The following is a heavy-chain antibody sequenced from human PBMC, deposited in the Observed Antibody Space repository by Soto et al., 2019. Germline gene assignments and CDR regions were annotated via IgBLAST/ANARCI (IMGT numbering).Heavy chain of an antibody. J-gene: IGHJ6*02. Sequence: GASVKVSCKASGGTFSSYAISWVRQAPGQGLEWMGGIIPIFGTANYAQKFQGRVTITADESTSTAYMELSSLRSEDTAVYYCARGGDEVVYDSSGYYPHYYYYYGMDVWGQGTTVTVSS. D-gene: IGHD3-22*01. CDR3: ARGGDEVVYDSSGYYPHYYYYYGMDV. V-gene: IGHV1-69*13. CDR1: GGTFSSYA. CDR2: IIPIFGTA.